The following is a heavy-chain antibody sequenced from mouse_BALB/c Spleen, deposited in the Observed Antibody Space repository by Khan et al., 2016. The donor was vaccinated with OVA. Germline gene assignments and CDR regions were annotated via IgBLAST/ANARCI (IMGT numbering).Heavy chain of an antibody. J-gene: IGHJ3*01. V-gene: IGHV3-2*02. CDR2: INYSGST. CDR3: VRGRSY. Sequence: EVELVESGPGLVKPSQSLSLTCTVTGYSITSDYAWNWIRQFPGNRLEWMGYINYSGSTNKKPSLKSRMSISRDTSKNKIFLQLNSVTTEDTATYYCVRGRSYWGQGTLVTVSA. CDR1: GYSITSDYA.